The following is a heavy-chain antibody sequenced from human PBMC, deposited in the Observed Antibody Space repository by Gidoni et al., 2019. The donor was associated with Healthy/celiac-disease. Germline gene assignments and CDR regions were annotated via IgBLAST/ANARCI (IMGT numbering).Heavy chain of an antibody. J-gene: IGHJ5*02. D-gene: IGHD3-10*01. Sequence: QLQLVQSGAELKKPGSSVKVSCKASGGTFSSYAISWVRQAPGQGLEWMGRIIPILGIANYEQKFQGRVTITADKSTSTAYMELSSLRSEDTAVYYCARDRGEGYNTNWFDPWGQGTLVTVSS. CDR3: ARDRGEGYNTNWFDP. CDR2: IIPILGIA. V-gene: IGHV1-69*04. CDR1: GGTFSSYA.